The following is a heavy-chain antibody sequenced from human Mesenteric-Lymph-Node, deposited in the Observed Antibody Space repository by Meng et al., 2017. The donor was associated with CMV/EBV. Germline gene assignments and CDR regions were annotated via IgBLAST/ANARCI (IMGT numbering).Heavy chain of an antibody. CDR2: ITNDGSGI. CDR3: VRDAGYLKHDY. Sequence: GESLKISCSASGFSFSSHWMHWVRQAPGKGLVWVSGITNDGSGIKYADSVKGRFTISRDNARNTLYLQMSSLRADDTAVYYCVRDAGYLKHDYWGQGTLVTVSS. CDR1: GFSFSSHW. D-gene: IGHD1-1*01. V-gene: IGHV3-74*03. J-gene: IGHJ4*02.